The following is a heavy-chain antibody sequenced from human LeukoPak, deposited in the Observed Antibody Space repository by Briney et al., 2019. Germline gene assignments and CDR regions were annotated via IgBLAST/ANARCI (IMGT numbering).Heavy chain of an antibody. V-gene: IGHV4-4*07. D-gene: IGHD2-2*01. CDR2: IYTSGST. CDR3: ARDLSSWYKLLPWFDP. CDR1: GGSISSYY. J-gene: IGHJ5*02. Sequence: SETLSLTCTVSGGSISSYYWSWIRQPAGKGLEGIGRIYTSGSTNYNPSLKSRVTMSVDTSKNQFSLKLSSVTAADTAVYYCARDLSSWYKLLPWFDPWGQGTLVTVSS.